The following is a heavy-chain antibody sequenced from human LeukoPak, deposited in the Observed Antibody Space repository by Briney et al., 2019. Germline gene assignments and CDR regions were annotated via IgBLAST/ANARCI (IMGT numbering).Heavy chain of an antibody. Sequence: SETLSLTCSVSGGSISSYSYHWGWIRQPPGKGLEWIGSIYYSGGTYYNPSLKSRLTISADTSKNQFSLKLSSVTAADTAVYFCARRTYSSSWYPFDYWGQGTLVTVSS. D-gene: IGHD6-13*01. CDR2: IYYSGGT. CDR1: GGSISSYSYH. CDR3: ARRTYSSSWYPFDY. V-gene: IGHV4-39*01. J-gene: IGHJ4*02.